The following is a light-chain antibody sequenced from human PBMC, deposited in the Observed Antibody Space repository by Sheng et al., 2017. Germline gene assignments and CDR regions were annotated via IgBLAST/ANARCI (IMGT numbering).Light chain of an antibody. J-gene: IGLJ2*01. V-gene: IGLV3-9*01. CDR2: RDT. CDR1: NIGNKN. CDR3: QVWDGQVI. Sequence: SYELTQPLSVSVALGQTARITCGGNNIGNKNVHWYQQKPGQAPVLVIYRDTKRPSGIPERFSGSNSGNTATLSISGAQAGDEAAYYCQVWDGQVIFGGGTTLTVL.